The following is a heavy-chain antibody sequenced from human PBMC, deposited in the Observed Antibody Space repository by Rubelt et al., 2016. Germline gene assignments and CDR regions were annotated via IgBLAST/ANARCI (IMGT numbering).Heavy chain of an antibody. D-gene: IGHD6-6*01. V-gene: IGHV1-2*02. CDR2: INPNSGGT. Sequence: GQLVQSGAEVKKHGASVKVSCKASGYTFAGHYMHWVRQAPGKGLEWMGWINPNSGGTHYAQKCKGRITLTRETSIRTAYMELSTRRYEDTAVYYWARDVAVRLWGCGSWGQGTLVTVSS. J-gene: IGHJ5*02. CDR3: ARDVAVRLWGCGS. CDR1: GYTFAGHY.